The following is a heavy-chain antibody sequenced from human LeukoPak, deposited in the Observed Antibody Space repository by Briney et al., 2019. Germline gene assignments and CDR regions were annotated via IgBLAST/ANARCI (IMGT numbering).Heavy chain of an antibody. V-gene: IGHV3-30-3*01. CDR1: GFTFSSYA. CDR2: ISYDGSNK. J-gene: IGHJ4*02. D-gene: IGHD2-21*02. Sequence: GRSLRLSCAASGFTFSSYAMHWVRQAPGKGLERVAVISYDGSNKYYADSVKGRFTISRDNSKNTLYLQMNSLRAEDTAVYYCARAVVVTAILDYWGQGTLVTVSS. CDR3: ARAVVVTAILDY.